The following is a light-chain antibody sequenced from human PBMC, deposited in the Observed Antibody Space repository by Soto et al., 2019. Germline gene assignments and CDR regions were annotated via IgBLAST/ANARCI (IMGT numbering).Light chain of an antibody. CDR3: SSYAGSNNWV. CDR1: SSDVGGYNY. J-gene: IGLJ3*02. Sequence: QSALTQPPSASGSPGQSVTFSCTGTSSDVGGYNYVSWYQQHPGRAPKLIIYEVTKRPSGVPDRFSGSKSGNTASLTVSGLQAEDEADYYCSSYAGSNNWVFGEGTKLTVL. CDR2: EVT. V-gene: IGLV2-8*01.